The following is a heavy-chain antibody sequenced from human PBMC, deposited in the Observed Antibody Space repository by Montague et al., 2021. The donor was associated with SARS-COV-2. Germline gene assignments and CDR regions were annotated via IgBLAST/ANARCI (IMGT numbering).Heavy chain of an antibody. CDR3: ARHVSNLRAAVDYFDY. CDR1: GGTISTDNLYWY. Sequence: SETLSLTCLVSGGTISTDNLYWYWAWIRQPPGKGLEWIGSIFHNGDSYYNPSLNTRVTISIDTSWNHFSLSLTSVTAPDTAVYYCARHVSNLRAAVDYFDYWGQGTPVTVSS. D-gene: IGHD5/OR15-5a*01. V-gene: IGHV4-39*01. J-gene: IGHJ4*02. CDR2: IFHNGDS.